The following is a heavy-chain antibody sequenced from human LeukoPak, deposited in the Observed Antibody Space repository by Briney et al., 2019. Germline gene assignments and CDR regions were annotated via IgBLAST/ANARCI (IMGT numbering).Heavy chain of an antibody. V-gene: IGHV1-58*02. Sequence: SVKVSCKASGFTFTSSAMQWVRQARGQRLGWIGWIVVGSGNTNYAQKFQERVTITRAMSTSTAYMELSSLRSEDTAAYYCATPRRGVIDAFDIWGQGKMVTVTS. CDR2: IVVGSGNT. D-gene: IGHD3-16*02. CDR1: GFTFTSSA. J-gene: IGHJ3*02. CDR3: ATPRRGVIDAFDI.